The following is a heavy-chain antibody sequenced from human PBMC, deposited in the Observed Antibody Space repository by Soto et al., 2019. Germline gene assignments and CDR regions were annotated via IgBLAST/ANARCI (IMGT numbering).Heavy chain of an antibody. J-gene: IGHJ3*02. CDR2: IGRESAP. CDR1: GFTFSSYS. Sequence: PGGSLRLSCAAPGFTFSSYSMNWVRQAPGKGLEWISYIGRESAPYYAYSMKGRFTISRDNARSSLSLQLSSLRAEVTAVYFCAAVYDFAFHIWGQGTMVTVSS. V-gene: IGHV3-48*01. D-gene: IGHD3-22*01. CDR3: AAVYDFAFHI.